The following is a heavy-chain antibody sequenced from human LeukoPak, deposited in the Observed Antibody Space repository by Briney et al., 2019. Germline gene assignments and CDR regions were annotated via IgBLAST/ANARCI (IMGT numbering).Heavy chain of an antibody. D-gene: IGHD3-3*01. CDR3: AKSAVTSSLILEDS. Sequence: GSLTHACAASGFTFRSYGMHWVRQAPGKGLEWVAVISYDGSNKFYADSVKGRFTISRDNSKNTVYLQMNSLRDEDTAVYYCAKSAVTSSLILEDSWGQGTVVTFSS. CDR2: ISYDGSNK. V-gene: IGHV3-30*18. CDR1: GFTFRSYG. J-gene: IGHJ4*02.